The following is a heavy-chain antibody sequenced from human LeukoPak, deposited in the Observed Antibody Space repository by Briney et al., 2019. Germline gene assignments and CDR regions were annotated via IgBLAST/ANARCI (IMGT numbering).Heavy chain of an antibody. CDR1: GGTFSSYA. CDR2: IIPIFGTA. D-gene: IGHD3-3*01. Sequence: GASVKVSCKASGGTFSSYAISWVRQAPGQGLEWMGGIIPIFGTANYAQKFQGRVTITADKSTSTAYMELSSLRSEDTAVYYCARSRFLEWLSRDYYYYYYMDVWGKGTTVTVSS. CDR3: ARSRFLEWLSRDYYYYYYMDV. J-gene: IGHJ6*03. V-gene: IGHV1-69*06.